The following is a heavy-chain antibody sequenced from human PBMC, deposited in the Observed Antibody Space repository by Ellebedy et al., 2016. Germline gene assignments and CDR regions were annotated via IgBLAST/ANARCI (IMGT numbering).Heavy chain of an antibody. CDR3: ARMGVRGVIITHAFDI. J-gene: IGHJ3*02. CDR2: IYSGGKT. D-gene: IGHD3-10*01. CDR1: GFTVSSNY. Sequence: GGSLRLSCAASGFTVSSNYMSWVRQAPGKGLEWVSVIYSGGKTYHADSVKGRFNISRDISKNTLYLQMNSLRAEDTAVYYCARMGVRGVIITHAFDIWGQGTMVTVSS. V-gene: IGHV3-66*01.